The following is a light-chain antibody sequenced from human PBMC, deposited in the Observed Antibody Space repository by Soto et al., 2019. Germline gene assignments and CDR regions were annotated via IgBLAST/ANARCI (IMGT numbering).Light chain of an antibody. CDR1: LSDVGVYEY. V-gene: IGLV2-11*01. CDR3: CIYATKYI. Sequence: QSVLIQPRSVSASLGQSVTISCTGSLSDVGVYEYVSWYQQQPDKAPKLMIYDVNKRASGVPDRFSGSKSGNAAPLTISGPQVADEADYYCCIYATKYIFGTGTKVTVL. J-gene: IGLJ1*01. CDR2: DVN.